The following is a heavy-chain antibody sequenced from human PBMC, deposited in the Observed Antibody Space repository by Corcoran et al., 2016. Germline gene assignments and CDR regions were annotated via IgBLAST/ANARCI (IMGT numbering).Heavy chain of an antibody. CDR2: IKQAGSEK. CDR3: ARDFASDTLGY. V-gene: IGHV3-7*01. J-gene: IGHJ4*01. CDR1: GFTFSRYW. D-gene: IGHD5-18*01. Sequence: EVQLVESGGGLVQPGRSLRLSCAAYGFTFSRYWMSWVRQAPGKRLEWVANIKQAGSEKYYVDSVKGRVTVSRDNAKNSLSLQMNSLRAEDTAVYYCARDFASDTLGYWGHGTLVTGSS.